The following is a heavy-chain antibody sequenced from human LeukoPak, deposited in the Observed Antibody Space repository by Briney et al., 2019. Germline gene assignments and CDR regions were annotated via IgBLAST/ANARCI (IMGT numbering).Heavy chain of an antibody. D-gene: IGHD2-2*01. J-gene: IGHJ4*02. CDR1: GYTFTGYY. V-gene: IGHV1-2*02. CDR2: INPNSGGT. CDR3: ARRRPATRYFDY. Sequence: ASVKVCFKASGYTFTGYYMHWLRQAPGQGLERMGWINPNSGGTNYAQKFQGRVTMTRDTSISTAYMELSRLRSDDTAVYYCARRRPATRYFDYWGQGTLVTVSS.